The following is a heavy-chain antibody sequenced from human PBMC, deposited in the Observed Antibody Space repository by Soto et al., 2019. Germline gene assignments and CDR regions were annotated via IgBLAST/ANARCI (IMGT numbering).Heavy chain of an antibody. CDR3: ARDPYDTSGSYFNAPLDY. CDR1: GFTLSNYG. Sequence: GGSLRLSCAASGFTLSNYGMHWVRQAPGKGLDWVAVMWSDGTTKFYADSVKGRFTLSRDNSKNTLYLQTDSLRAEDTAGYYCARDPYDTSGSYFNAPLDYWGQGTLVTVSS. D-gene: IGHD3-22*01. J-gene: IGHJ4*02. V-gene: IGHV3-33*01. CDR2: MWSDGTTK.